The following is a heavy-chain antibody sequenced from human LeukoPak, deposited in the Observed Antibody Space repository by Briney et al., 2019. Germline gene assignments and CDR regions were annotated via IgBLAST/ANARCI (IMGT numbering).Heavy chain of an antibody. V-gene: IGHV1-18*01. CDR2: ISAYNGNT. CDR1: GYTFTSYG. J-gene: IGHJ3*02. D-gene: IGHD5-24*01. CDR3: ARGLQETLAWLKAFSAFDI. Sequence: ASVTVSCKASGYTFTSYGISWVRQAPGQGLEWMGCISAYNGNTNYAQKLQGRVTMTTDTSTSTASMELRSLRSDDTAVYYCARGLQETLAWLKAFSAFDIWGQGTMVTVSS.